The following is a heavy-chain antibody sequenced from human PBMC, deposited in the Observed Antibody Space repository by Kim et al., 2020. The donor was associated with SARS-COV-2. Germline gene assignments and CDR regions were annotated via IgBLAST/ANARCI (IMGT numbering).Heavy chain of an antibody. Sequence: SETLSLTCAVYGGSFSGYYWSWIRQPPGKGLEWIGEINHSGSTNYNPSIKSRVTISVDTSKNQFSLKLSSVTAADTAVYYCARARPGIAAASPRAWFDPWGQGTLVTVSS. CDR2: INHSGST. CDR1: GGSFSGYY. CDR3: ARARPGIAAASPRAWFDP. D-gene: IGHD6-13*01. V-gene: IGHV4-34*01. J-gene: IGHJ5*02.